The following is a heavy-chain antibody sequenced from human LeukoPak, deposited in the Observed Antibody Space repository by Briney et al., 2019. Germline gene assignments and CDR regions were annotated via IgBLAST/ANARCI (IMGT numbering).Heavy chain of an antibody. J-gene: IGHJ3*02. CDR3: ARDRIVLMVYATNDAFDI. V-gene: IGHV3-20*04. Sequence: GGFLRLSCAASGFTFDDYGMSWVRQAPGKGLEWVSGINWNGGSTGYADSVKGRFTISRDDAKNSLYLQMNSLRAEDTALYYCARDRIVLMVYATNDAFDIWGQGTMVTVSS. CDR1: GFTFDDYG. D-gene: IGHD2-8*01. CDR2: INWNGGST.